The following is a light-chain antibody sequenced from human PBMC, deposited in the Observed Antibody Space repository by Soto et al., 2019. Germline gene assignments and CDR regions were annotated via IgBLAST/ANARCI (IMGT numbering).Light chain of an antibody. Sequence: QSALTQPRSVSGSPGQSVTISCTGTSSDVGGYNYVSWYQQHPGKAPKVMIYDVSERPPGVPDRFSGSKSGNTASLTISGLQAEDEADYYCCSYAGSPRYVFGTGTQLTVL. J-gene: IGLJ1*01. V-gene: IGLV2-11*01. CDR3: CSYAGSPRYV. CDR2: DVS. CDR1: SSDVGGYNY.